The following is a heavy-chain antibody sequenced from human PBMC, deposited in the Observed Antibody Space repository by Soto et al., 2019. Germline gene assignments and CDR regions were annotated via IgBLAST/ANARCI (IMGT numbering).Heavy chain of an antibody. CDR1: GGSFSGYY. J-gene: IGHJ4*02. CDR2: INHSGST. D-gene: IGHD3-9*01. Sequence: PSETLSLTCAVYGGSFSGYYWSWIRQPPGKGLEWIGEINHSGSTYYNPSLKSRVTISVDTSKNQFSLKLMSLSAADTAVYYCGRLEGLATISYYFDYWGQGALVTVSS. CDR3: GRLEGLATISYYFDY. V-gene: IGHV4-34*01.